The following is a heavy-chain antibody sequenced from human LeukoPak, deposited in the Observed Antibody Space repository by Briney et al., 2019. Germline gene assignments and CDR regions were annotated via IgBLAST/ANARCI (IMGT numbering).Heavy chain of an antibody. CDR2: INPNSGGT. J-gene: IGHJ4*02. V-gene: IGHV1-2*02. D-gene: IGHD2-15*01. CDR1: GYTFTSYG. CDR3: ARGGSAPHPQFDY. Sequence: ASVKASCKASGYTFTSYGISWVRQAPGQGLEWMGWINPNSGGTNYAQKFQGRVTMTRDTSISTAYMELSRLRSDDTAVYYCARGGSAPHPQFDYWGQGTLVTVSS.